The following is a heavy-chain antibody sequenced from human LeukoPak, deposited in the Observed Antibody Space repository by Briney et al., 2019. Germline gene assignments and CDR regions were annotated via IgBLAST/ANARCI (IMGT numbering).Heavy chain of an antibody. CDR1: GFTFSSYA. CDR3: ARDDRFDY. D-gene: IGHD1-14*01. J-gene: IGHJ4*02. CDR2: ISYDGSNK. Sequence: GRSLRLSCAASGFTFSSYAMHWVRQAPGKGLEWVAVISYDGSNKYYADSVKGRFTISRDNSKNTLYLQMNSLRAEDTAVYYCARDDRFDYWGQGTLVTVSS. V-gene: IGHV3-30-3*01.